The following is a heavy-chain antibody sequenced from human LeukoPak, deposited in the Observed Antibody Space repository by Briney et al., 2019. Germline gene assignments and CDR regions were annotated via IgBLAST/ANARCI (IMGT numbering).Heavy chain of an antibody. CDR3: AKDVLATVTTVWYFDL. J-gene: IGHJ2*01. CDR2: MNSDGSGT. CDR1: GLTLSNYW. V-gene: IGHV3-74*01. D-gene: IGHD4-17*01. Sequence: GSLRLSCAASGLTLSNYWMHWVRQAPGKGLVWVSRMNSDGSGTSYADSVKGRFTISRDNSKNTLYLQMNSLRAEDTAVYYCAKDVLATVTTVWYFDLWGRGTLVTVSS.